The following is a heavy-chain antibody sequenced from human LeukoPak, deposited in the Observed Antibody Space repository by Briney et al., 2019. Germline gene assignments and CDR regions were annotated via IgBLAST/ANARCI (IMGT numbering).Heavy chain of an antibody. CDR2: IYYSGST. J-gene: IGHJ4*02. CDR1: GGSITSYY. V-gene: IGHV4-59*12. Sequence: SETLSLTCAVSGGSITSYYWSWIRQPPGKGLEWIGYIYYSGSTNYNPSLKSRVTISVDTSKNQFSLKLSSVTAADTAVYYCVRDRVPAARHFDYWGQGTLVTVSS. CDR3: VRDRVPAARHFDY. D-gene: IGHD2-2*01.